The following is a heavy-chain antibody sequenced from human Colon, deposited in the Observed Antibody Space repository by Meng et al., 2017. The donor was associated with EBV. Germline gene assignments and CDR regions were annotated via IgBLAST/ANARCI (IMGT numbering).Heavy chain of an antibody. CDR3: ARYVFDSSSLYSNWFDP. Sequence: QLPPQESGPGLVNPLQPLPLTCTVSGASISSRTYYWGWIRQLPGKGLEWIAYIHYSGSTYYSPSLKSRVTISDDTSKNQLSLKLSSMTAADTAVYYCARYVFDSSSLYSNWFDPWGQGTLVTVSS. D-gene: IGHD3-22*01. CDR2: IHYSGST. CDR1: GASISSRTYY. V-gene: IGHV4-31*03. J-gene: IGHJ5*02.